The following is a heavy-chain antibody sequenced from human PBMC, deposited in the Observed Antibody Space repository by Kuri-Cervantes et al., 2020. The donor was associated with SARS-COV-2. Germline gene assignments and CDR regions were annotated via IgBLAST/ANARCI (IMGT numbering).Heavy chain of an antibody. CDR3: AKTSAGWLFDY. J-gene: IGHJ4*02. Sequence: LSLTCAVSGFTFSSHDMHWVRQAPGKGLEWVALISYDGTNKYYADSGKGRFTLSRDNSKNTLYLQMNSLRAEDTAVYTCAKTSAGWLFDYWGQGTLVTVSS. CDR1: GFTFSSHD. V-gene: IGHV3-30*18. CDR2: ISYDGTNK. D-gene: IGHD2-15*01.